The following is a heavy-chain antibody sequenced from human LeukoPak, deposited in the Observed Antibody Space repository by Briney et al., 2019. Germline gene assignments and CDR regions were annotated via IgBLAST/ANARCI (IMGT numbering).Heavy chain of an antibody. Sequence: PSETLSLTCTVSGGSISGYYWSWIRQPPGKGLEWIGYIYHSGSPTYNPSVKSRVTMSIDTSKNQLSLKLSSVTATDTAFYYCARHWETSSWYVDYWGQGTLVTVST. J-gene: IGHJ4*02. D-gene: IGHD6-13*01. CDR3: ARHWETSSWYVDY. CDR1: GGSISGYY. V-gene: IGHV4-59*08. CDR2: IYHSGSP.